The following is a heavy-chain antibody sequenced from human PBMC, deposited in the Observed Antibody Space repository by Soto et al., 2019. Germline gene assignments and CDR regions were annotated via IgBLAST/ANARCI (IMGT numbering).Heavy chain of an antibody. CDR1: GGSISTSSYY. Sequence: PSETLSLTCTVSGGSISTSSYYWGWIRQSPEKGPEWIGKIFQSGSTNYNPSLKSRVPISVDKSKNQFSLKLSSVTAADTAVYYCARVSGSYYYGMDVWGQGTTVTVSS. D-gene: IGHD1-26*01. CDR2: IFQSGST. V-gene: IGHV4-39*07. J-gene: IGHJ6*02. CDR3: ARVSGSYYYGMDV.